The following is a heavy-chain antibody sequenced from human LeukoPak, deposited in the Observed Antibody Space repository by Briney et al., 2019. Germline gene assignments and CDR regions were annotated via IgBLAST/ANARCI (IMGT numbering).Heavy chain of an antibody. CDR2: INSDGRST. D-gene: IGHD3-9*01. J-gene: IGHJ4*02. V-gene: IGHV3-74*01. Sequence: GGSLRLSCTASGFTFSRYSLNWVRQAPGKGLEWVSRINSDGRSTSYADSVKGRFTISRDNAKNTLYLQMNSLRAEDTAVYYCARDDILTGTDYWGQGTLVTVSS. CDR1: GFTFSRYS. CDR3: ARDDILTGTDY.